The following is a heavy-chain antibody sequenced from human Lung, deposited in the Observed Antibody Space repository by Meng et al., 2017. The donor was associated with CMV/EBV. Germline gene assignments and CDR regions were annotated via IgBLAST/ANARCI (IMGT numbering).Heavy chain of an antibody. J-gene: IGHJ4*02. V-gene: IGHV4-38-2*02. CDR3: ARVGWEHVADY. D-gene: IGHD1-26*01. Sequence: SETLCLTCTVSGYSISSGYYWGWIRQPPGKGLEWIGSIYHSGSTYYNPSLKSRVTISVDTSKNQLSLKLSSVTADDTAEYYCARVGWEHVADYWGQGTLVTVSS. CDR1: GYSISSGYY. CDR2: IYHSGST.